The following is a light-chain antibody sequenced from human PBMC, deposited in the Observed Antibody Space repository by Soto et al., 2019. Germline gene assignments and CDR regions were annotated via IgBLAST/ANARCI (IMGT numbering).Light chain of an antibody. CDR3: QTWGPGEV. J-gene: IGLJ1*01. CDR2: LNSDGSH. V-gene: IGLV4-69*01. Sequence: QPVLTQSPPASASLGASVKLTCTLSSGHSSYAIAWHQQQPEKGPRYLMKLNSDGSHSKGDGIPDRFSGSSSGAERYLTISSLQSEDEADYYCQTWGPGEVFGTGTKLTVL. CDR1: SGHSSYA.